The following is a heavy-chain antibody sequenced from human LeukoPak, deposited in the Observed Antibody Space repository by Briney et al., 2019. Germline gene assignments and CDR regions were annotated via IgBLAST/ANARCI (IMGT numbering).Heavy chain of an antibody. CDR2: IKMDGSQY. D-gene: IGHD6-19*01. V-gene: IGHV3-7*01. J-gene: IGHJ4*02. Sequence: PGGSLRLSCAASGFSFSDHWMNWLRQAPGRGLEWVAIIKMDGSQYSYVDSVKGRFTISRDNAKNSLCLQMNSLRDEDTAVYYCARDIGWYALDYWGQGTLVTVSS. CDR3: ARDIGWYALDY. CDR1: GFSFSDHW.